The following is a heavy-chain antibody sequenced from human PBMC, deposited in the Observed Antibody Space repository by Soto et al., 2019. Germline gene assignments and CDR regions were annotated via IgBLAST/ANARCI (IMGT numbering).Heavy chain of an antibody. Sequence: QLQLQESGPGLVKPSETLSLTCTVSGGSISSSSYYWGWIRQPPGKGLEWIGSIYYSGSTYYNPSLKSRVTISVDTSKNQVSLKLSSVTAADTAVYYCASSYSSGWYYYYYGMDVWGQGTTVTVSS. CDR3: ASSYSSGWYYYYYGMDV. D-gene: IGHD6-19*01. CDR1: GGSISSSSYY. V-gene: IGHV4-39*01. CDR2: IYYSGST. J-gene: IGHJ6*02.